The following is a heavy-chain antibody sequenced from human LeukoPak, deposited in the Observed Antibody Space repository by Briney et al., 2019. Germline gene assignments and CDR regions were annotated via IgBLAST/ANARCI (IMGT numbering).Heavy chain of an antibody. V-gene: IGHV4-34*01. J-gene: IGHJ2*01. Sequence: SETLSLTCAVYGGSFSGYYWSWIRQPPGKGLEWIGEINHSGSTNYNPSLTSRVTISVDTSKNQFSLKLSSVTAADTAVYYCARDLIAYCGGDCYSWYFDLWGRGTLVTVSS. CDR3: ARDLIAYCGGDCYSWYFDL. CDR1: GGSFSGYY. CDR2: INHSGST. D-gene: IGHD2-21*02.